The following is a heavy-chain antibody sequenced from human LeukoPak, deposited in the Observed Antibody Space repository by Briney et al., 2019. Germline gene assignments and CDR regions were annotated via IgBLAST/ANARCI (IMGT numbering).Heavy chain of an antibody. CDR3: ARVNPYCSSTSCRPGAFDI. Sequence: SETLSLTCTVSGGSISSSSYYWGWIRQPPGKGLEWIGSIYYSGSTYYNPSLKSRVTISVDTSKIQFSLKLSSVTAADTAVYYCARVNPYCSSTSCRPGAFDIWGQGTMVTVSS. J-gene: IGHJ3*02. D-gene: IGHD2-2*01. V-gene: IGHV4-39*07. CDR2: IYYSGST. CDR1: GGSISSSSYY.